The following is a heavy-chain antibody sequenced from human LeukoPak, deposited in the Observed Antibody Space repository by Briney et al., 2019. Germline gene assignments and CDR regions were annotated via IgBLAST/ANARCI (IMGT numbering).Heavy chain of an antibody. D-gene: IGHD6-13*01. CDR3: ARDKKASRRPYGMDV. CDR1: DDSFSTHY. V-gene: IGHV4-4*07. Sequence: SETLSLTCSVSDDSFSTHYWTWIRQPPGKGLEWIGRIYTSGSTNYNPSLKSRVTMSVDTSKNQFSLKLSSVTAADTAVYYCARDKKASRRPYGMDVWGQGTTVTVSS. CDR2: IYTSGST. J-gene: IGHJ6*02.